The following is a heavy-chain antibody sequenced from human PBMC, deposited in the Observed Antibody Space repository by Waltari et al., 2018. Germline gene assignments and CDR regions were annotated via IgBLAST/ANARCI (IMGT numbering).Heavy chain of an antibody. CDR1: GGTFTCYA. V-gene: IGHV1-69*14. CDR2: IIPIFGTA. J-gene: IGHJ4*02. D-gene: IGHD3-10*01. CDR3: ARDRFRVPYYFDY. Sequence: QVQLVQSRAEVKQPGSSVNVSCKASGGTFTCYASIWLRQAPGQGLEWMGGIIPIFGTANDAQKFQGRVTITADKSTSTAYMELSSLRSEDTAVYYCARDRFRVPYYFDYWGQGTLVTVSS.